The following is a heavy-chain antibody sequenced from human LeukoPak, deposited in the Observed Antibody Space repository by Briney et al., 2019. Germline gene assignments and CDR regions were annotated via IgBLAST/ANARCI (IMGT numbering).Heavy chain of an antibody. Sequence: GASVKVSCKASGGTFSSYAISWVRQATGQWLEWMGRIIPILGIANYAQKFQGRVTITADKSTSTAYMELSSLRSEDTAVYYCARYEVITLFDPWGQGTLVTVSS. J-gene: IGHJ5*02. CDR2: IIPILGIA. CDR1: GGTFSSYA. CDR3: ARYEVITLFDP. V-gene: IGHV1-69*04. D-gene: IGHD3-22*01.